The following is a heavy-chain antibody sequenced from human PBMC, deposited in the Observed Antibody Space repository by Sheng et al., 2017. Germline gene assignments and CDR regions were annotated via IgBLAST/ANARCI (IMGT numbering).Heavy chain of an antibody. V-gene: IGHV3-30-3*01. Sequence: QVQLVESGGGVVQPGKSLRLSCEASGFNFNIYAMHWVRQAPGKGLEWVGLISPDGNKRYYGDSVKGRFFFSRDNSKNTLYLQMNNLRAEDTALYFCATEAPYFANDYWGQGTLVTVSS. CDR3: ATEAPYFANDY. D-gene: IGHD3-10*01. CDR2: ISPDGNKR. J-gene: IGHJ4*02. CDR1: GFNFNIYA.